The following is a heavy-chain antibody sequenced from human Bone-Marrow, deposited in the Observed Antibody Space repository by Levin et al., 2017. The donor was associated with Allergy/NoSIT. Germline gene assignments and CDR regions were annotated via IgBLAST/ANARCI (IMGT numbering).Heavy chain of an antibody. CDR2: IYYSGST. CDR1: GGSISSGDYY. Sequence: SCTVSGGSISSGDYYWSWIRQPPGKGLEWIGYIYYSGSTYYNPSLKSRVTISVDTSKNQFSLNLSSVTAADTAVYYCARVKGGIPDYWGQGTLVTVSS. J-gene: IGHJ4*02. CDR3: ARVKGGIPDY. D-gene: IGHD2-15*01. V-gene: IGHV4-30-4*01.